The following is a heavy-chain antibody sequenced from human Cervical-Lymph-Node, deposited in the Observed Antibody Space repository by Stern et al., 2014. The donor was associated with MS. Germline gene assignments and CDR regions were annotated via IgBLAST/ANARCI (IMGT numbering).Heavy chain of an antibody. CDR3: ARGGICSSRLYYHFYGMDV. Sequence: QVQLVQSGAEVKKPGSSVKVSCKASGGTFNSYVISWVRQAPGQGLEWMGGFVTLVTTTHDAQKLQGRVTITADESRSTTYIELTSLRSDDTAVYYCARGGICSSRLYYHFYGMDVWGQGTTVTVSS. CDR2: FVTLVTTT. J-gene: IGHJ6*02. CDR1: GGTFNSYV. V-gene: IGHV1-69*01. D-gene: IGHD6-6*01.